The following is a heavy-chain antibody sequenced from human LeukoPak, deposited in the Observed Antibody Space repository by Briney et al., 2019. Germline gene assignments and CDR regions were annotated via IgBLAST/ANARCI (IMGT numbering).Heavy chain of an antibody. Sequence: PETLSHTCVIPFYSITGGLYWGWMRQPPGKGLEWIGNIYHSGSTYYNPSLKSRVTFSVDTSKKQFSLKLSSVTAADTAVHYCERGVDETVITLGLYCEYGGEGTLVTVSS. D-gene: IGHD4-23*01. V-gene: IGHV4-38-2*01. CDR3: ERGVDETVITLGLYCEY. CDR1: FYSITGGLY. J-gene: IGHJ4*02. CDR2: IYHSGST.